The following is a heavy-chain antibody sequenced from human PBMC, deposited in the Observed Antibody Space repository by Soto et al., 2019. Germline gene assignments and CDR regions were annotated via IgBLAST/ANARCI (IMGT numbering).Heavy chain of an antibody. CDR1: GGSISTGGYY. CDR3: ARSVFP. CDR2: FYYSGST. Sequence: QVQLQESGPGLVKPSQTLSLTCTVSGGSISTGGYYWNWLRQNPGKGLEWIGYFYYSGSTYYNPSIKSRVTISVTTSKTQFSLKLSSVTAADTDVYYCARSVFPWGQGTMGNVAS. J-gene: IGHJ5*02. V-gene: IGHV4-31*03.